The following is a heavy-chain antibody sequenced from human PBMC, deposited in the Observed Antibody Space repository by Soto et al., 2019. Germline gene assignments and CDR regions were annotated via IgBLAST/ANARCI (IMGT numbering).Heavy chain of an antibody. CDR2: INSDGSST. J-gene: IGHJ6*03. Sequence: GGSLGLSCAASGFTFSSYWMHWVRQAPGKGLVWVSRINSDGSSTSYADSVKGRFTISRDNAKNTLYLQMNSLRAEDTAVYYCATGWYPYNYYYMDVWGKGTTVTGSS. V-gene: IGHV3-74*01. CDR3: ATGWYPYNYYYMDV. D-gene: IGHD6-13*01. CDR1: GFTFSSYW.